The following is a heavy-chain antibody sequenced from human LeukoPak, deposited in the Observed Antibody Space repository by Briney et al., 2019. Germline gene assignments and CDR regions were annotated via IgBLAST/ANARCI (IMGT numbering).Heavy chain of an antibody. V-gene: IGHV1-2*06. J-gene: IGHJ4*02. CDR1: GYTFTGYY. D-gene: IGHD6-13*01. CDR2: INPNSGGT. CDR3: ARDTGYSSSWYYGDFDY. Sequence: GASVKVSCKASGYTFTGYYMHWVRQAPGQGLEWMGRINPNSGGTNYAQKFQGRVTMTRDTSISTAYMELSRLRSEETAVYYCARDTGYSSSWYYGDFDYWGQGTLVTVSS.